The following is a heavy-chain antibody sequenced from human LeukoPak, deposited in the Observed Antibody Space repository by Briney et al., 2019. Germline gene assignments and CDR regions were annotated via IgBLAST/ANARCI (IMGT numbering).Heavy chain of an antibody. J-gene: IGHJ4*02. CDR2: IYTSGST. Sequence: SETLSLTCTVPGGSISSYYWSWIRQPAGKGLEWIGRIYTSGSTNYNPSLKSRVTMSVDTSKNQFSLKLSSVTAADTAVYYCARDNVRDWRGGFDYWGQGTLVTVSS. V-gene: IGHV4-4*07. CDR1: GGSISSYY. D-gene: IGHD3-10*02. CDR3: ARDNVRDWRGGFDY.